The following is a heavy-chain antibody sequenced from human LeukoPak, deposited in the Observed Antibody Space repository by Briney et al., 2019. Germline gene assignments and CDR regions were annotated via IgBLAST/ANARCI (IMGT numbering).Heavy chain of an antibody. D-gene: IGHD3-10*01. V-gene: IGHV1-69*02. CDR3: ARVLWPHAFDI. J-gene: IGHJ3*02. CDR2: IIPILGIA. CDR1: GYTLTELS. Sequence: ASVKVSCKVSGYTLTELSMHWVRQAPGQGLEWMGRIIPILGIANYAQKFQGRVTITADKSTSTAYMELSSLRSEDTAVYYCARVLWPHAFDIWGQGTMVTVSS.